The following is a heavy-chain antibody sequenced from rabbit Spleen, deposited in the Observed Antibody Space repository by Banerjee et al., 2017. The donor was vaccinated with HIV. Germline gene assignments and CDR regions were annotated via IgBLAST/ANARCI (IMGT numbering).Heavy chain of an antibody. V-gene: IGHV1S40*01. CDR1: GFSFSSSYY. D-gene: IGHD1-1*01. Sequence: QSLEESGGDLVKPGASLTLTCTASGFSFSSSYYMCWVRQAPGKGLEWITCSYSGSTDNYYYASWAKGRFTMSKTSSTTVTLQMTSLTAADTATYFCARDLDGVIGWNFGWWGPGTLVTVS. CDR3: ARDLDGVIGWNFGW. J-gene: IGHJ4*01. CDR2: SYSGSTDNY.